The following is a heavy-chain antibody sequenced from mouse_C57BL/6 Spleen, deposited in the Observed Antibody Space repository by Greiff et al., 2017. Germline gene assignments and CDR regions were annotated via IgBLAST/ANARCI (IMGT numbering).Heavy chain of an antibody. CDR2: ISPNTGGT. V-gene: IGHV1-22*01. Sequence: EVKLVESGPELVQPGASVNMSCKASGYTFTDYNMHWVQQSHGKTLEWFGYISPNTGGTSSNQKFKVKATLTVNKSSSTAYMELRSLTSEDSAVYYCARSSCLYFDYWGQGTTLTVSS. CDR3: ARSSCLYFDY. CDR1: GYTFTDYN. J-gene: IGHJ2*01. D-gene: IGHD1-1*01.